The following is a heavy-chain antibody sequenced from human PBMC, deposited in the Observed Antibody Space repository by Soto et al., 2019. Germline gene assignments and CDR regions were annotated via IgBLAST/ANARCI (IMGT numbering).Heavy chain of an antibody. J-gene: IGHJ4*02. CDR3: ASDHPRSRGYYQTLDY. V-gene: IGHV3-33*01. D-gene: IGHD2-2*01. CDR1: GFSLSEHG. CDR2: INYDGNKK. Sequence: QVHLVQSGGGVVQPGRSLRLSCAASGFSLSEHGMHWVRQAPGKGLKWLSFINYDGNKKYLVDSVKGRFTGSRDNSGNSLYLPMNSLRGEDSGVYYCASDHPRSRGYYQTLDYWGQGVLVTVSS.